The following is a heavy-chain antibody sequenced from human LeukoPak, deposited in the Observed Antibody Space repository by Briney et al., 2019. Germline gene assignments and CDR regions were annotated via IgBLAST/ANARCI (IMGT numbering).Heavy chain of an antibody. CDR2: ISAYNGNT. V-gene: IGHV1-18*01. CDR3: ARDKGVSYYYDIDV. CDR1: GYTLTSYG. D-gene: IGHD3-10*01. J-gene: IGHJ6*03. Sequence: KPGASLKVSCKPPGYTLTSYGISWVRQALPQGLEWMGWISAYNGNTNYAQKLQGRVTMTTDTSTSTDYMELRSLTSDDTAVYYCARDKGVSYYYDIDVWGKGTTVTVS.